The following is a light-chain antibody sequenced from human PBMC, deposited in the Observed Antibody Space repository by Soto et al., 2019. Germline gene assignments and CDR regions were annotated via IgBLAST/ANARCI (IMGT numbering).Light chain of an antibody. CDR2: NAS. CDR3: QQSYITPFS. J-gene: IGKJ3*01. CDR1: QSISSY. Sequence: DIQMTQSPSSVSASVGDRVTITCRASQSISSYLHWYQQKPGKAPKLLIYNASSLQSGVPSRFSGSRSGTDFTLTISSLQPDDFATYYCQQSYITPFSFGPGTKVDIK. V-gene: IGKV1-39*01.